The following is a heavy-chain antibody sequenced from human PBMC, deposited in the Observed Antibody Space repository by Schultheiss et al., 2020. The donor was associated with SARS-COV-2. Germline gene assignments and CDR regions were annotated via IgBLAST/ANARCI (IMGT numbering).Heavy chain of an antibody. CDR2: IYYSGST. D-gene: IGHD2/OR15-2a*01. CDR1: GGSISSYY. CDR3: ARRTGLLRPPDY. V-gene: IGHV4-59*12. J-gene: IGHJ4*02. Sequence: SETLSLTCTVSGGSISSYYWSWIRQPPGKGLEWIGYIYYSGSTNYNPSLKSRVTISVDTSKNQFSLKLSSVTAADTAVYYCARRTGLLRPPDYWGQGTLVTVPS.